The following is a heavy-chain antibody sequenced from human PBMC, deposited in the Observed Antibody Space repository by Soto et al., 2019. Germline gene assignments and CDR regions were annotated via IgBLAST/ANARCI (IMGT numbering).Heavy chain of an antibody. V-gene: IGHV1-24*01. CDR1: GYTLTELS. CDR3: AKDRGLRYYGMDV. CDR2: FDPEDGET. Sequence: ASVKVSCKFSGYTLTELSMHWVQQAPGKGLEWMGGFDPEDGETIYAQKFQGRVTMTEDTSTDTAYMELNSLRAEDTAVYYCAKDRGLRYYGMDVWGQGTTVTVSS. J-gene: IGHJ6*02. D-gene: IGHD4-17*01.